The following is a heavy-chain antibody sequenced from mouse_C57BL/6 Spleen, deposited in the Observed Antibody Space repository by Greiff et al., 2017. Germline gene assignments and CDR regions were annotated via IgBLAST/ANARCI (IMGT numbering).Heavy chain of an antibody. Sequence: DVHLVESGGGLVQPGGSLKLSCAASGFTFSDYGMAWVRQAPRKGPEWVAFISNLAYSIYYADTVTGRFTISRENAKNTLYLKMSSLRSEDTAMYYCARQKGWDYAMDYWGQGTSVTVSS. D-gene: IGHD3-3*01. CDR1: GFTFSDYG. V-gene: IGHV5-15*01. J-gene: IGHJ4*01. CDR2: ISNLAYSI. CDR3: ARQKGWDYAMDY.